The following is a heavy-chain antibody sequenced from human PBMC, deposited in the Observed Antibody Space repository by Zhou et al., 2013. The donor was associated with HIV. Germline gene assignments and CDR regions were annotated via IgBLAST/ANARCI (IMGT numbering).Heavy chain of an antibody. CDR2: KSSFRGYT. D-gene: IGHD3-22*01. J-gene: IGHJ5*02. V-gene: IGHV1-18*01. CDR3: ARDRTDYYDSSGYYPNWFDP. CDR1: GYSFRGYG. Sequence: QVQLVQSGAEVKKPGASVKVSCKASGYSFRGYGISWVRQAPGQGLEWMGWKSSFRGYTNYARRFHGRVTMTWDTSVTTAHMELNSLSSDDTAVYYCARDRTDYYDSSGYYPNWFDPWGQGTLVTVSS.